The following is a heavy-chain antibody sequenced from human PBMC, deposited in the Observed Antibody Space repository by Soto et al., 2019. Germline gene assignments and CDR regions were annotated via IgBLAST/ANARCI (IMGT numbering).Heavy chain of an antibody. CDR1: GGSFSGYY. J-gene: IGHJ6*02. Sequence: SETLSLTCAVYGGSFSGYYWSWIRQPPGKGLEWIGEINHSGSTNYNPSLKSRVTISVDTSKNQFSLKLSSVTAADTAVYYCARDQITMVRGVITYYYYYYGMDVWGQGTTVTVSS. CDR2: INHSGST. V-gene: IGHV4-34*01. D-gene: IGHD3-10*01. CDR3: ARDQITMVRGVITYYYYYYGMDV.